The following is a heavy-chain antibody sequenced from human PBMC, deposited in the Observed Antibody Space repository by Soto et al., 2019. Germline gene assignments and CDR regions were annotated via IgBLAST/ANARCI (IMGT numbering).Heavy chain of an antibody. CDR3: AKGGGTTSFHGMDV. CDR2: ISTISTTI. CDR1: GFTFSDYS. D-gene: IGHD2-2*01. J-gene: IGHJ6*02. Sequence: GGSLRLSCAASGFTFSDYSMNWVRQAPGKGLEWVSYISTISTTIYYSDSLKGRFTIPRDNARNSLYLQMNSLREEDTAVYYCAKGGGTTSFHGMDVWGQGTTVTVSS. V-gene: IGHV3-48*02.